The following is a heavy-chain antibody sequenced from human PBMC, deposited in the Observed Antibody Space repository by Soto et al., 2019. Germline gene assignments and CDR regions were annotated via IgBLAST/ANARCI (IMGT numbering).Heavy chain of an antibody. CDR2: IRGRGFST. V-gene: IGHV3-23*01. CDR3: AKDRITIFGVVIYDAFDI. CDR1: GFTFNNYA. J-gene: IGHJ3*02. Sequence: EVQLLESGGGLVQPGGSLRLSCATSGFTFNNYAMTWVRQAPGKGLEWVSAIRGRGFSTYYTDSVKGRFTISRDNSKNTLYLQMNSLRAEDTAVYYCAKDRITIFGVVIYDAFDIWGQGTMVTVSS. D-gene: IGHD3-3*01.